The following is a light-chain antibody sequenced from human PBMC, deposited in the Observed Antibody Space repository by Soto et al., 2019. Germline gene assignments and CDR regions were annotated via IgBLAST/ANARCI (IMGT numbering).Light chain of an antibody. Sequence: EIVLTQSPGTLSLSPGERGTLSCRPSQSVRANYVAWYQQKPGQAPSLLIYDTSRRATGVPDRFTGSGSGTEFTLTISSLQSEDFAVYYCQQYNNWPRTFGQGTKVDIK. CDR3: QQYNNWPRT. CDR1: QSVRAN. CDR2: DTS. V-gene: IGKV3D-15*01. J-gene: IGKJ1*01.